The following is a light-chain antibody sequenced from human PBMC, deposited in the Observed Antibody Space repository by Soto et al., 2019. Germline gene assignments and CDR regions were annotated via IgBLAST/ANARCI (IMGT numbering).Light chain of an antibody. V-gene: IGLV1-40*01. CDR1: SSNIGAGYD. Sequence: QSVLTQPPSVSGAPGQRVTISCTGSSSNIGAGYDVHWYQQLPGTAPKLLIYGNSNRPSGVPDRFSGSKSSTSAALAITGLQAEDEADYCCQSYDSSLSAVVFGGGTKVTVL. J-gene: IGLJ2*01. CDR3: QSYDSSLSAVV. CDR2: GNS.